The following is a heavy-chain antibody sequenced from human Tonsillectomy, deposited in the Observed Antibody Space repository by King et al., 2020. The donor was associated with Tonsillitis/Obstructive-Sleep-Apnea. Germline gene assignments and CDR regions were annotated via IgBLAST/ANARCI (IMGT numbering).Heavy chain of an antibody. CDR3: ASAPNLYYFDF. J-gene: IGHJ4*02. CDR1: GGSFRGSY. CDR2: IYYSGST. V-gene: IGHV4-59*01. Sequence: VQLQESGPGLVKASETLSLTCSVSGGSFRGSYWNWLRQTPGKALEWIGNIYYSGSTNYSPSLKSRVTISVDTSKNQFSLRLTSVIAADAAVYYCASAPNLYYFDFWGQGTLVTVSS.